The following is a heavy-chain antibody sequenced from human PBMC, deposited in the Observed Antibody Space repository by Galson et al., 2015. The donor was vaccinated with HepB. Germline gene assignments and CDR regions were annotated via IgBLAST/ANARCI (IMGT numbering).Heavy chain of an antibody. Sequence: SLRLSCAASGFTFSGSAMHWVRQASGKGLEWVGRIRSKANSYATAYAASVEGRFTISRDDSKNTAYLQMNSLKTEDTAVYYCTRHPPGIAARTIGMDVWGQGTTVTVSS. J-gene: IGHJ6*02. CDR2: IRSKANSYAT. CDR1: GFTFSGSA. V-gene: IGHV3-73*01. D-gene: IGHD6-13*01. CDR3: TRHPPGIAARTIGMDV.